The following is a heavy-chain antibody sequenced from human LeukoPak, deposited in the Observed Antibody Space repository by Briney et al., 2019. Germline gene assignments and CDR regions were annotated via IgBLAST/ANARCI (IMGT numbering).Heavy chain of an antibody. Sequence: SETLSLTCAVSGYSITSGFSWGWIRQPPGKGLEWIGTISHSGTTDYKSTLESRLTISMDTSKNLFSLSLTSVTAADTAVYYCAREGAVPGIDPWGQGTLVTVSS. CDR2: ISHSGTT. V-gene: IGHV4-38-2*02. D-gene: IGHD3-16*01. CDR3: AREGAVPGIDP. CDR1: GYSITSGFS. J-gene: IGHJ5*02.